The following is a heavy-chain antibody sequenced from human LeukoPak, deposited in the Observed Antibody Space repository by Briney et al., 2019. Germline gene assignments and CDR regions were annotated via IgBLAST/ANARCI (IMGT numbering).Heavy chain of an antibody. D-gene: IGHD2-21*02. CDR1: GFTFSDYE. CDR2: ISSSSSYI. Sequence: GGSLRLSCSTSGFTFSDYEMNWVRQAPGKGLEWVSSISSSSSYIYYADSVKGRFTISRDNAKNSLYLQMNSLRAEDTAVYYCARDPLAYCGGDCYSDYWGQGTLVTVPS. V-gene: IGHV3-21*01. CDR3: ARDPLAYCGGDCYSDY. J-gene: IGHJ4*02.